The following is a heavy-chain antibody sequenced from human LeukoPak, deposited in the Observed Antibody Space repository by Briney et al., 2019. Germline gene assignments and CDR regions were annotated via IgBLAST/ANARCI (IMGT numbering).Heavy chain of an antibody. CDR1: GGSFSGYY. CDR2: INHSGST. CDR3: ATGIEVATIIDY. Sequence: SETLSLTCAVYGGSFSGYYWSWIRQPPGKGLEWIGEINHSGSTNYNPSLKSRVTISVDTSKNQFSLKLSSVTAADTAVYYCATGIEVATIIDYWGQGTLVTVSS. J-gene: IGHJ4*02. V-gene: IGHV4-34*01. D-gene: IGHD5-12*01.